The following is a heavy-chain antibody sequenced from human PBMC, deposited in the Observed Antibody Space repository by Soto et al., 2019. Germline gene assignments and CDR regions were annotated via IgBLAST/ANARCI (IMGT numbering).Heavy chain of an antibody. CDR1: GFTFSSYS. CDR2: ISSSSSYI. J-gene: IGHJ3*02. V-gene: IGHV3-21*01. CDR3: ARGPLSDAFDI. Sequence: EVQLVESGGGLVKPGGSLRLSCAASGFTFSSYSMNWVRQAPGKGLEWVSSISSSSSYIYYADSVKGRFTISRDNAKNSLYLQMNGLRAEDTAVYSGARGPLSDAFDIWGQGTMVTVSS.